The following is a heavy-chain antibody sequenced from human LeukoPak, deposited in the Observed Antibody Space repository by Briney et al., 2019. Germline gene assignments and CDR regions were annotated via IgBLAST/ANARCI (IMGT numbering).Heavy chain of an antibody. D-gene: IGHD1-26*01. Sequence: GASVKVSCKASGGTFSSYTISWVRQAPGQGPEWMGRIIPILGIANYAQKFRGRVTITADKSTSTAYMELSSLRSEDTAVYYCARDGRGFDPWGQGTLVTVFS. CDR2: IIPILGIA. CDR1: GGTFSSYT. J-gene: IGHJ5*02. CDR3: ARDGRGFDP. V-gene: IGHV1-69*04.